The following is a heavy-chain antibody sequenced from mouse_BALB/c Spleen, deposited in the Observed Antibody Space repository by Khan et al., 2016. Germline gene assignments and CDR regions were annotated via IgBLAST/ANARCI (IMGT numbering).Heavy chain of an antibody. V-gene: IGHV9-1*02. D-gene: IGHD1-1*02. J-gene: IGHJ2*01. Sequence: QIQLVQSGPELKKPGETVKISCKASGYTFTNYGMNWVKQAPGKGLKWMGWINTYTGEPTYVDDFKGRFAFSLETSASTAYLQINNLKNEDMATYFCARFRSGNYWGQGTTLPVSS. CDR2: INTYTGEP. CDR3: ARFRSGNY. CDR1: GYTFTNYG.